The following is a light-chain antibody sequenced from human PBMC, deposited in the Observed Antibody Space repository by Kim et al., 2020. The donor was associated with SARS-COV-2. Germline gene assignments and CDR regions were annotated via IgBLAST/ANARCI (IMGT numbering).Light chain of an antibody. V-gene: IGKV3-15*01. CDR2: GAS. CDR1: QSVSSN. Sequence: SPGERATLSCRASQSVSSNLAWYQQKPGQAPRLLIYGASTRATGIPARFSGSGSRTEFTLTISSLQSEDFAVYCCQQYNNWPPLTFGGGTKVDIK. CDR3: QQYNNWPPLT. J-gene: IGKJ4*01.